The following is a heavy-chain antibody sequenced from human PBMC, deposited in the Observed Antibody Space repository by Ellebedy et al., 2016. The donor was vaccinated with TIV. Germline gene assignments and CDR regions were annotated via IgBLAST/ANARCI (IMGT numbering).Heavy chain of an antibody. CDR3: ASGYDILTGYYTF. Sequence: ASVKVSXKASGYTFTGYYMHWVRQAPGQGLEWMGWINPNSGGTNYAQKFQGRVTMTRDTSISTAYMELSRLRSDDTAVYYCASGYDILTGYYTFWGQGTLVTVSS. V-gene: IGHV1-2*02. CDR1: GYTFTGYY. CDR2: INPNSGGT. J-gene: IGHJ4*02. D-gene: IGHD3-9*01.